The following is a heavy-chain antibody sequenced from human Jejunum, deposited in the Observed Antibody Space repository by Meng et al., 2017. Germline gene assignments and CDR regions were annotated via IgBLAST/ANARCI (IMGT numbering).Heavy chain of an antibody. CDR3: ARAPIRGEVATIDY. D-gene: IGHD5-12*01. V-gene: IGHV3-74*01. CDR2: IESDGSST. CDR1: GFSISNYW. J-gene: IGHJ4*02. Sequence: GALRLSCAASGFSISNYWMHWVRQPPGKGLVWVSRIESDGSSTSYADSVKGRFTISRDNDKNTLYLQMNSLRAEDTAMYYCARAPIRGEVATIDYWGQGTLVTVSS.